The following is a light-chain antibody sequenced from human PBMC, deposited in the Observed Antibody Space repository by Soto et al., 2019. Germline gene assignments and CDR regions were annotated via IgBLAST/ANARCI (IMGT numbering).Light chain of an antibody. V-gene: IGKV3-11*01. Sequence: EIVLTQSPATLSLSPGERATLSCRASQSVSSSLAWYQQKPGQAPRLLIYDASNRATGITARFSGSGSGTDFTHTIRSLEPEDFAVYSCQQRSNWPRTFGQGTKLEIK. CDR1: QSVSSS. J-gene: IGKJ2*01. CDR3: QQRSNWPRT. CDR2: DAS.